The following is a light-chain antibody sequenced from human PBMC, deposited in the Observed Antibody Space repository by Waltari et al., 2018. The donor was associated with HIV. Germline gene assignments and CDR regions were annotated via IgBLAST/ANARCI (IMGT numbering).Light chain of an antibody. V-gene: IGKV1D-12*01. Sequence: IHMTQPTSSLSASVGDRVTITCRASQGISTYLAWYQQKPGTAPKLLIYAASRLQSGVPSRFSGSGSETDFTLTISSLQPEDFATYYCQQTNSFPFDFGQGTRLEIK. CDR1: QGISTY. CDR3: QQTNSFPFD. J-gene: IGKJ5*01. CDR2: AAS.